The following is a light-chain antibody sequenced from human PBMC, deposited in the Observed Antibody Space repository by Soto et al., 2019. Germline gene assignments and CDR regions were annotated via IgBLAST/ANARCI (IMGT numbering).Light chain of an antibody. CDR1: QGLNSY. J-gene: IGKJ4*01. CDR3: QQPNSYPVT. Sequence: SRSFMSASVGDRVTITCRASQGLNSYFAWYQQKAGNAPRLLLYATSTLQSVFPSRFSGSGSGAEFTLTISSLQLEDIATYYCQQPNSYPVTYGRGPKV. CDR2: ATS. V-gene: IGKV1-9*01.